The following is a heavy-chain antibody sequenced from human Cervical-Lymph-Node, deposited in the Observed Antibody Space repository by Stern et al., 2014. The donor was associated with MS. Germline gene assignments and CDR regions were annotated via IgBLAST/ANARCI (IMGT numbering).Heavy chain of an antibody. J-gene: IGHJ5*02. CDR2: ISSSSSYI. CDR3: ARVVAAAHNWFDP. V-gene: IGHV3-21*01. D-gene: IGHD6-13*01. CDR1: GFTFSSYS. Sequence: VQLVESGGGLVKPGGSLRLSCAASGFTFSSYSMNWVRQAPGKGLGWVSSISSSSSYIYYADSVKGRFTISRDNAKNSLYLQMNSLRAEDTAVYYCARVVAAAHNWFDPWGQGTLVTVSS.